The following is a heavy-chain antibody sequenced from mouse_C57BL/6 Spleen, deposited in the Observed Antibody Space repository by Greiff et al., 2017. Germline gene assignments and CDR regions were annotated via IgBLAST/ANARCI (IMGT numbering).Heavy chain of an antibody. J-gene: IGHJ2*01. CDR3: ARIAHYYDDDGGDFDY. D-gene: IGHD2-4*01. CDR1: GFSLSTFGMG. V-gene: IGHV8-8*01. CDR2: IWWYDDK. Sequence: QVTLKVSGPGILQPSQTLSLTCSFSGFSLSTFGMGVGWIRQPSGKGLEWLAHIWWYDDKYYNPALKSRLTISKDTSKHQVFLKIANVDTADTATYYCARIAHYYDDDGGDFDYWGQGTTLTVSS.